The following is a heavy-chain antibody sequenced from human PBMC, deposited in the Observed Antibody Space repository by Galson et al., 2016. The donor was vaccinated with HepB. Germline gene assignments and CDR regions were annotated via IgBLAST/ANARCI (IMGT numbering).Heavy chain of an antibody. CDR2: ISSSSGVL. J-gene: IGHJ5*01. CDR3: ARDSRATFGEPNWFDP. Sequence: SLRLSCAASGYFFSDFSMNWVRQAPGKGLEWVSYISSSSGVLYYADSVKGRFTISRDDAKNSLYLQMNSLRDEDTAAYYCARDSRATFGEPNWFDPWGQGTLVIVSS. CDR1: GYFFSDFS. D-gene: IGHD3-3*01. V-gene: IGHV3-48*02.